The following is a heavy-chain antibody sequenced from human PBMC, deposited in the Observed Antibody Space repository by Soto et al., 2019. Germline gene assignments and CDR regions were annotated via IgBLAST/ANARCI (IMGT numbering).Heavy chain of an antibody. D-gene: IGHD3-22*01. V-gene: IGHV3-74*01. Sequence: EVQLVESGGGLVQPGGSLRLSCAASGFTFSSYWMHWVRQAPVKGLVWVSRINSDGSSTSYADSVKGRFTISRDNAKNTLYLQMNSLRAEDTAVYYCARDYYDSSGYYYPADYWGQGTLVTVSS. J-gene: IGHJ4*02. CDR2: INSDGSST. CDR3: ARDYYDSSGYYYPADY. CDR1: GFTFSSYW.